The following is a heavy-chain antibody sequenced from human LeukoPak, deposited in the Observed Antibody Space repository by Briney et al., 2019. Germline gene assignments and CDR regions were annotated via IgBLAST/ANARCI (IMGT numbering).Heavy chain of an antibody. CDR2: IVVGSGNT. CDR3: AAVVRPLWFGELLRVDY. J-gene: IGHJ4*02. Sequence: SVKVSCKASGFTFTSSAMQWVRQARGQRLEWIGWIVVGSGNTNYAQKFQERVTITRDMSTSTTYMELSSLRSEDTAVYYCAAVVRPLWFGELLRVDYWGQGTLVTVSS. CDR1: GFTFTSSA. V-gene: IGHV1-58*02. D-gene: IGHD3-10*01.